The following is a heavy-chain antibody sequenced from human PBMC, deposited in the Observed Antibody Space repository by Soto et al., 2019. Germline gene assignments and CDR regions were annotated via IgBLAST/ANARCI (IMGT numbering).Heavy chain of an antibody. D-gene: IGHD2-15*01. Sequence: PGGSLRLSCAVSGFTFRNYNMNWVRQAPGKGLEWVAHISLRGTTVDYADSVKGRFTISRDDADNSLFLQMNSLGAEDTALYYCVREQLYDNDVFGRPLSGFDMRGPGTMVTVSS. V-gene: IGHV3-48*01. CDR2: ISLRGTTV. CDR3: VREQLYDNDVFGRPLSGFDM. CDR1: GFTFRNYN. J-gene: IGHJ3*02.